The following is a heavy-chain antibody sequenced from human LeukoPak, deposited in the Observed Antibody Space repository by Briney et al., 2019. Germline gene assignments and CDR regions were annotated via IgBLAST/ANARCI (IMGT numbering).Heavy chain of an antibody. D-gene: IGHD2-2*01. CDR2: IKEDGSEK. CDR1: GFSFNYYW. Sequence: GGSLRLSCVASGFSFNYYWMSWVRQAPGKGLEWVANIKEDGSEKYYVDSVKGRFTISRDNAKNSLSLQMDSLRVEDPAVYYCARDQYQVPYYSQYYGMDVWGQGTTVIVSS. CDR3: ARDQYQVPYYSQYYGMDV. V-gene: IGHV3-7*01. J-gene: IGHJ6*02.